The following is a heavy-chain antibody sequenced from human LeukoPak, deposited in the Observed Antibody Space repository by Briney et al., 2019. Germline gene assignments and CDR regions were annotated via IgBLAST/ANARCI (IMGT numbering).Heavy chain of an antibody. CDR2: IKQDGSEK. CDR3: ARARTAVTPRYFDY. D-gene: IGHD4-23*01. V-gene: IGHV3-7*01. Sequence: PGGSLRLSCAASGFTFSSYWMSWVRQAPGKGLEWVANIKQDGSEKYYVDSVKGRFTISRDNAKNSLYLQMNSLRAEDTAVYYCARARTAVTPRYFDYWAREPWSPSPQ. CDR1: GFTFSSYW. J-gene: IGHJ4*02.